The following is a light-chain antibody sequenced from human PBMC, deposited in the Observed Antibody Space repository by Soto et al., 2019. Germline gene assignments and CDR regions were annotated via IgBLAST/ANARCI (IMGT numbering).Light chain of an antibody. CDR2: EVN. Sequence: QSALTQPPSASGSPGQSVTISCTGTSSDVGGYKYVSWYQQHPGKAPKLMIFEVNKRPSGVPDRFSGSKSGNTASLTVSGLQAEDEADYYFSSYAGINNLGVFGPGTKLTVL. V-gene: IGLV2-8*01. J-gene: IGLJ1*01. CDR1: SSDVGGYKY. CDR3: SSYAGINNLGV.